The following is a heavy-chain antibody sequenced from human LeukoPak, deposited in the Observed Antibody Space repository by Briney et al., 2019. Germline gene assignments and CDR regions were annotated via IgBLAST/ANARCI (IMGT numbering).Heavy chain of an antibody. CDR3: ARGGTTNWFDP. V-gene: IGHV4-30-4*01. CDR2: IYYSGST. D-gene: IGHD1-1*01. Sequence: PSETLSLTCTVSGGSISSGDYYWSWIRQPPGKGLEWIGYIYYSGSTYYNPSLKSRFTISVDTSKNQFSLKLSSVTAADTAVYYCARGGTTNWFDPWGQGTLVTVSS. J-gene: IGHJ5*02. CDR1: GGSISSGDYY.